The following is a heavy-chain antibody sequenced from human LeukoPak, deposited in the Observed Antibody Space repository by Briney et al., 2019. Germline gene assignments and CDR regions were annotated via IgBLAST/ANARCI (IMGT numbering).Heavy chain of an antibody. D-gene: IGHD3-10*01. J-gene: IGHJ5*02. CDR1: AYSISSGYY. CDR2: IYHSGST. V-gene: IGHV4-38-2*02. Sequence: PSETLSLTCTVSAYSISSGYYWVWIRQPPGKGLEWIGAIYHSGSTYYSPSLKSRVTISVDTSKNQFSLKLSSVTAADTAVYYCARDRGHKPINWFDPWGQGTLVTVSS. CDR3: ARDRGHKPINWFDP.